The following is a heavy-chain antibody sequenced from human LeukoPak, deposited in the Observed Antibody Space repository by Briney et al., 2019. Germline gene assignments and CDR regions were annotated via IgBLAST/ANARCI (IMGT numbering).Heavy chain of an antibody. CDR1: GGTFSSYA. CDR2: IIPIFGTA. J-gene: IGHJ4*02. Sequence: GASVKVSCKASGGTFSSYAISWVRQAPGQGLEWMGGIIPIFGTANYAQKFQGRVTITADESTSTAYMELSSLRSEDTAVYYCARDWAYSPTTVSNEGGDYWGQGTLVTVSS. V-gene: IGHV1-69*13. D-gene: IGHD4-11*01. CDR3: ARDWAYSPTTVSNEGGDY.